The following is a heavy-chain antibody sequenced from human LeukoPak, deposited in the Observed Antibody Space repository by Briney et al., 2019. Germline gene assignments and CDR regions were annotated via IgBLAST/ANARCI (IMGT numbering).Heavy chain of an antibody. J-gene: IGHJ4*02. CDR2: IRYDGSNK. CDR3: AKRSLLGGNFVY. Sequence: PGGSLKLFCAASGLTFSSYGKHWVRQAPGKGLEWVAFIRYDGSNKYYAQSVEGRLTIYRHNSKHTLDLQMDSLRAEDTAVYYCAKRSLLGGNFVYWGQGTLVTVSS. D-gene: IGHD3-16*01. CDR1: GLTFSSYG. V-gene: IGHV3-30*02.